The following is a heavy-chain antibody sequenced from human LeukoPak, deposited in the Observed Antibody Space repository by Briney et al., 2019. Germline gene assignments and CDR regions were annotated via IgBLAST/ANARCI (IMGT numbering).Heavy chain of an antibody. D-gene: IGHD4-23*01. CDR2: INPNSGGT. Sequence: ASVKVSCKASGYTFTGYYMHWVRQAPGQGLEWMGWINPNSGGTNYAQKLQGRVTMTTDTSTSTAYMELRSLRSDDTAVYYCASDLYYGGNSVYFDYWGQGTLVTVSS. J-gene: IGHJ4*02. CDR1: GYTFTGYY. V-gene: IGHV1-2*02. CDR3: ASDLYYGGNSVYFDY.